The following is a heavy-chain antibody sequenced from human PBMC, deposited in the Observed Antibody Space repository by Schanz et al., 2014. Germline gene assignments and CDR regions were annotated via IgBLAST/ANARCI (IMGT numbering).Heavy chain of an antibody. V-gene: IGHV3-48*01. CDR3: ARDAADFYDILTEEDY. CDR2: IDGKSTTV. CDR1: GFSFSSYS. Sequence: EVQLVESGGGLIQRGESLRLSCSASGFSFSSYSMNWVRQAPGKGLEWLSYIDGKSTTVYYADSVKGRFTVSRDNARNSLYLHMNTLGAEDTAVYYCARDAADFYDILTEEDYWGQGTLVTVSS. J-gene: IGHJ4*02. D-gene: IGHD3-9*01.